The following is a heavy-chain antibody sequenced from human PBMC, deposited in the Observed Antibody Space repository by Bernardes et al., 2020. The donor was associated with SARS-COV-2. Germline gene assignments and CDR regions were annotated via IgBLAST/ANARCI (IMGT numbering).Heavy chain of an antibody. CDR2: ISYDGSNK. J-gene: IGHJ4*02. CDR1: GFTFSSYG. CDR3: AKGGFYYYDSSGPPSEFDY. D-gene: IGHD3-22*01. Sequence: GGSLRLSCAASGFTFSSYGMHWVRQAPGKGLEWVAVISYDGSNKYYADSVKGRFTISRDNSKNTLYLQMNSLRAEDMAVYYCAKGGFYYYDSSGPPSEFDYWGQGTLVTVSS. V-gene: IGHV3-30*18.